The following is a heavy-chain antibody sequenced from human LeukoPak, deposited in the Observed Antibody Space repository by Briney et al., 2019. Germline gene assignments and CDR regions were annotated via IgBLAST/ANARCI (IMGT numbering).Heavy chain of an antibody. D-gene: IGHD2-2*01. CDR3: ARFRVPAAIFPNLQNGLFDP. Sequence: ASVKVSCKASGYTFTGYYMHWVRQAPGQGLEWMGWINSNSGGTNYAQKFQGRVTMTRDTSISTAYMELSRLRSDDTAVYYCARFRVPAAIFPNLQNGLFDPWGQGTLVTVSS. V-gene: IGHV1-2*02. CDR1: GYTFTGYY. J-gene: IGHJ5*02. CDR2: INSNSGGT.